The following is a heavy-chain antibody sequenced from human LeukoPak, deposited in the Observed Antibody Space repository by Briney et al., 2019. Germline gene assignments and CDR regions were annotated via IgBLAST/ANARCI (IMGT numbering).Heavy chain of an antibody. Sequence: SETLSLTCTVSGGSIRSSYYYWGWIRQPPGKGLEWIESIYDSGSTYYNPSLKSRVTISVDRSKNQFSLKLSSVTAADTAVYYCARGTTVTTNWFDPWGQGTLVTVSS. CDR3: ARGTTVTTNWFDP. V-gene: IGHV4-39*07. J-gene: IGHJ5*02. CDR2: IYDSGST. CDR1: GGSIRSSYYY. D-gene: IGHD4-17*01.